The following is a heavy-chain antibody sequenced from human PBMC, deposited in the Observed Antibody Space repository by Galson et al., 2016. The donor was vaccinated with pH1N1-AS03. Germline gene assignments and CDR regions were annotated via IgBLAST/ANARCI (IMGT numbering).Heavy chain of an antibody. J-gene: IGHJ4*02. CDR2: FYPSDSDA. CDR3: ARHASPTILSYHFDY. Sequence: QSGAEVTQPGESLRISCKTSGYLFTNYWIGWVRQMPGKGLEWMGIFYPSDSDARYSPSFQGQVTFSADKSTATAYLQWSTLKAADTAIYYCARHASPTILSYHFDYWGRGTLVTGAS. D-gene: IGHD2-2*01. V-gene: IGHV5-51*01. CDR1: GYLFTNYW.